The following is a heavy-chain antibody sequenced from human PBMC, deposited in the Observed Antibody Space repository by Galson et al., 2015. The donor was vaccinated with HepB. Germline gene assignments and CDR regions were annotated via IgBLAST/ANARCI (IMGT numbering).Heavy chain of an antibody. CDR1: GFTFSSYS. V-gene: IGHV3-48*04. CDR3: ARGWGYDILTGFPRGGAPDY. CDR2: ISSSSSTI. D-gene: IGHD3-9*01. Sequence: SLRLSCAASGFTFSSYSMNWVRQAPGRGLEWVSSISSSSSTIYYADSVKGRFTISRDNAKNSLYLQMNSLRAEDTAVYYCARGWGYDILTGFPRGGAPDYWGQGTLVTVSS. J-gene: IGHJ4*02.